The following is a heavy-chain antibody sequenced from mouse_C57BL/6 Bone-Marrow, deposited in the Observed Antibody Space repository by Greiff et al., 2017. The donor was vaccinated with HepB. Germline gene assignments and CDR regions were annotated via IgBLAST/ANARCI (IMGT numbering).Heavy chain of an antibody. CDR3: ARVCGGEVYFDY. CDR2: IRTKANGYTT. CDR1: GFTFTDYY. Sequence: EVQLVESGGGLVQPGGSLSLSCAASGFTFTDYYMSWVRQPPGKALEWLGFIRTKANGYTTEYSSSVKGRFTISRDNSQSILYLQMTALRAEDSATYYCARVCGGEVYFDYWGQGTTLTVSS. J-gene: IGHJ2*01. V-gene: IGHV7-3*01.